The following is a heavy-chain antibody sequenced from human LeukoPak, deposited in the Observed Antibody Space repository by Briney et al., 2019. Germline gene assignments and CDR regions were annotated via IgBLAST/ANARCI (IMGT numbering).Heavy chain of an antibody. D-gene: IGHD2-15*01. CDR3: ARGYCSGGSCYSYYYYNYMDV. V-gene: IGHV4-4*02. CDR2: IYHSGST. Sequence: NPSGTLSLTCAVSGGSISSSNWWSWVRQPPGKGLEWIGEIYHSGSTNYNPSLKSRVTISVDTSKNQFSLKLSSVTAADTAVYYCARGYCSGGSCYSYYYYNYMDVWGKGTTVTVSS. J-gene: IGHJ6*03. CDR1: GGSISSSNW.